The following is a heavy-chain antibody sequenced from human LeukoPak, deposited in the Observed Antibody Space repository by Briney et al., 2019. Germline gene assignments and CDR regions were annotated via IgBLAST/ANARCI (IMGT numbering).Heavy chain of an antibody. V-gene: IGHV3-21*01. J-gene: IGHJ4*02. CDR2: ISSSSSYI. Sequence: GGSLRLSCAASGFTFSSYSMNWVRQAPGKGLEWVSSISSSSSYIYYADSVKGRFTIPRDNAKNSLYLQMNSLRAEDTAVYYCARSGDWNYDFWSGYPIRYFDYWGQGTLVTVSS. CDR1: GFTFSSYS. D-gene: IGHD3-3*01. CDR3: ARSGDWNYDFWSGYPIRYFDY.